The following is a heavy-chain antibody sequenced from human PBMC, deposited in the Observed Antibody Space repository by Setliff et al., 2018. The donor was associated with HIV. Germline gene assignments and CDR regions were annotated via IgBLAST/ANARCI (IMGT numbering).Heavy chain of an antibody. CDR2: IDWDDDE. D-gene: IGHD6-13*01. CDR1: GFSLTTTGMC. CDR3: ARIKGSWYVDY. Sequence: VSGPTLVNPTQTLTLTCTFSGFSLTTTGMCVTWIRQPPGKALEWLARIDWDDDEYYSTSLKTRLTISKDTSKNQVALTMTNMDPVDTATYYCARIKGSWYVDYWGQGTLVTVSS. J-gene: IGHJ4*02. V-gene: IGHV2-70*11.